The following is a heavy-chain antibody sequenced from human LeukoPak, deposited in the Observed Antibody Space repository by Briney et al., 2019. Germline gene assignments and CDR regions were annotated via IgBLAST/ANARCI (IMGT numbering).Heavy chain of an antibody. V-gene: IGHV4-39*01. Sequence: PSETLSLTCTVSGGSISSSSYYWGWIRQPPGKGLEWIGSIYYSGSTYYNPSLKSRVTISVDTSKNQFSLKLSSVTAADTAVYYCARLRTTMVRGVIFYWGQGTLVTVSS. CDR1: GGSISSSSYY. CDR2: IYYSGST. CDR3: ARLRTTMVRGVIFY. J-gene: IGHJ4*02. D-gene: IGHD3-10*01.